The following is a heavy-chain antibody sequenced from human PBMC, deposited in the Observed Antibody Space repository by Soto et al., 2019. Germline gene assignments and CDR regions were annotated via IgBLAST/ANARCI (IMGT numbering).Heavy chain of an antibody. CDR2: ITATGDRT. CDR3: ATMNGYFEY. J-gene: IGHJ4*02. Sequence: PGGSLRLFCADSGFRFSSYSMSWVRQTPGKGLEWVAAITATGDRTYYADSVTGRFTISRDNSKKTHYLQMTSLRAEDTAMYYCATMNGYFEYWGQGTPVTVSP. V-gene: IGHV3-23*01. CDR1: GFRFSSYS. D-gene: IGHD3-22*01.